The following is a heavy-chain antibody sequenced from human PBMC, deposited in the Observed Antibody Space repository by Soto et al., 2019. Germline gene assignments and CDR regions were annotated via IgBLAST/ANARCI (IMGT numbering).Heavy chain of an antibody. CDR1: GFLFTSYC. Sequence: PGGSLRLSCAASGFLFTSYCLHLVRQAPGKGLEWMALILHDGSAEYYADSVKGRFTISRDNSKNTLYLQMNSLTPEDTAVYYCARSRDGYSFYFYYGMDGWGQGTTVTVSS. J-gene: IGHJ6*02. D-gene: IGHD4-4*01. V-gene: IGHV3-30*03. CDR3: ARSRDGYSFYFYYGMDG. CDR2: ILHDGSAE.